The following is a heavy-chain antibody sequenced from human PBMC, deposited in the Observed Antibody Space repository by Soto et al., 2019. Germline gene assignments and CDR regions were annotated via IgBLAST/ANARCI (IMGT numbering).Heavy chain of an antibody. V-gene: IGHV3-72*01. CDR3: ASSSSWDILDY. D-gene: IGHD6-13*01. CDR1: GFTFSDHY. Sequence: GGSLRLSCAASGFTFSDHYMDWVRQAPGKGLEWVGRTRNKANSYTTEYAASVKGRFTISRDDSKNSLYLQMNSLKTEDTAVYYCASSSSWDILDYWGQGTLVTVSS. CDR2: TRNKANSYTT. J-gene: IGHJ4*02.